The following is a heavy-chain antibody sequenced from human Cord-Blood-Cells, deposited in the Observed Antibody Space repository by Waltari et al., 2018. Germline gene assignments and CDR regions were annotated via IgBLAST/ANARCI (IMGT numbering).Heavy chain of an antibody. Sequence: QVQLVESGGGVVQPGRSLRLSCAASGFTFSSYGMNWVRQAPGKGLEWLAVILYDGSNKYYADSVKGRFTISRDNSKNTLYLQMNSLRAEDTAVYYCARDGGAFDIWGQGTMVTVSS. J-gene: IGHJ3*02. V-gene: IGHV3-33*01. CDR3: ARDGGAFDI. D-gene: IGHD3-3*01. CDR1: GFTFSSYG. CDR2: ILYDGSNK.